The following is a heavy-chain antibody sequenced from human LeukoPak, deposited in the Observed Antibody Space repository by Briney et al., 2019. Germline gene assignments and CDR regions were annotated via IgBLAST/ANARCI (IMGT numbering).Heavy chain of an antibody. CDR2: ISNSGDSI. CDR3: GRGHWGLDY. Sequence: PGGSLRLSCEASGFTFHDSYMTWIRQAPGKGLEWVSFISNSGDSIYYADSVKGRFITSGDNAKSSLYLQMNSLRAEDTALYYCGRGHWGLDYWGQGALVTVSS. CDR1: GFTFHDSY. D-gene: IGHD7-27*01. V-gene: IGHV3-11*04. J-gene: IGHJ4*02.